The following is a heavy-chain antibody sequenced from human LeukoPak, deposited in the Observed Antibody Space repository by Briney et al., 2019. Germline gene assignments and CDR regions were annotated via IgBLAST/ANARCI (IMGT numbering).Heavy chain of an antibody. CDR1: GDSISSSSYY. CDR2: IKQLGSEK. CDR3: ARDYYDSSGYYSYDAFDI. Sequence: QPSETLSLTCTVSGDSISSSSYYWGWVRQAPGKGLEWVATIKQLGSEKYYVDSVKGRFTISRDNAKNSLYLQMNSLRAEDTAVFYCARDYYDSSGYYSYDAFDIWGQGTMVTVSS. D-gene: IGHD3-22*01. V-gene: IGHV3-7*04. J-gene: IGHJ3*02.